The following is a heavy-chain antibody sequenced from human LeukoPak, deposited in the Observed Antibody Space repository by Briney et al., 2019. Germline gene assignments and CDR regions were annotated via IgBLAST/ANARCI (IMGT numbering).Heavy chain of an antibody. CDR1: GITFTNYA. D-gene: IGHD2/OR15-2a*01. J-gene: IGHJ4*02. V-gene: IGHV3-23*01. Sequence: GGSLRLSCAASGITFTNYAMTWVRQAPGKGLEWVSAISPSGGNTDYAHSVKGRFTISRDNSKNTLYLQMNSLRAEDTPVYYCAKESLSAYFEFWGQGTLVTVSS. CDR3: AKESLSAYFEF. CDR2: ISPSGGNT.